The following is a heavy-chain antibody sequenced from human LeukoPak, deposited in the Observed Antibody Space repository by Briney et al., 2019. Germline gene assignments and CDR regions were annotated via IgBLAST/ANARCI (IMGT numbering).Heavy chain of an antibody. V-gene: IGHV3-74*01. CDR2: INSDGSST. CDR1: GFTLSSYW. J-gene: IGHJ6*03. CDR3: ARAPGGIVGATTYYYYYMDV. D-gene: IGHD1-26*01. Sequence: PGGSLRLSCAASGFTLSSYWMHWVRQAPGKGLVWVSRINSDGSSTSYADSVKGRFTISRDNAKNTLYLQMNSLRAEDTAVYYCARAPGGIVGATTYYYYYMDVWGKGTTVTISS.